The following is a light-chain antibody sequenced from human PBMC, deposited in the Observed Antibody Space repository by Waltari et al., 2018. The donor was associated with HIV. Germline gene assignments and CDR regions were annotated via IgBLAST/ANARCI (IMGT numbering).Light chain of an antibody. CDR3: QQYNSYSPRA. V-gene: IGKV1-5*03. J-gene: IGKJ2*01. CDR1: QSISSW. Sequence: DIQMTQSPSTLAASVGDRVTITCRASQSISSWLAWYQQKPGKAPKVLIYKASSLESGVPSRFSGSASGTEFTLTISSLQPDDFATYYCQQYNSYSPRAFGQGTKLEIK. CDR2: KAS.